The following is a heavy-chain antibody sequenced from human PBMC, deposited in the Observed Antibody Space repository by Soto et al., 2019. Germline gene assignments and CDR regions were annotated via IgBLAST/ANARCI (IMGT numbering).Heavy chain of an antibody. Sequence: GGSLRLSCAASGFTFDDYAMHWVRQAPGKGLEWVSGISWNSGSIGYADSVKGRFTISRDNAKNSLYLQMNSLRAEDTALYYCAKGPYGDPTAHCRHWGQGTLVTVSS. CDR3: AKGPYGDPTAHCRH. CDR2: ISWNSGSI. J-gene: IGHJ4*02. D-gene: IGHD4-17*01. CDR1: GFTFDDYA. V-gene: IGHV3-9*01.